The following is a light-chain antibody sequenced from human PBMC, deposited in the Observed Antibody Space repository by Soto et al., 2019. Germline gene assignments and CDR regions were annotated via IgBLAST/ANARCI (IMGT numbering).Light chain of an antibody. CDR2: AAS. V-gene: IGKV1-39*01. J-gene: IGKJ1*01. Sequence: DIQMTQSPSSLSASVGDRVTITCRASQSISSYLNWYQQKPGKAPKLLIYAASSLQSGVPSRFSGSGSGTDFTLTTSSLQPEDFATYYCQQSYNTPQTFGQGTKVEIK. CDR3: QQSYNTPQT. CDR1: QSISSY.